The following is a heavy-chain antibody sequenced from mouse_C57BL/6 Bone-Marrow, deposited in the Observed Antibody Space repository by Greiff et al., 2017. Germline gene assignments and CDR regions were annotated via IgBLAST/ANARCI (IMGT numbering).Heavy chain of an antibody. CDR2: IDPEDGET. J-gene: IGHJ2*01. D-gene: IGHD1-1*01. CDR3: TRSLIYYGTNY. V-gene: IGHV14-2*01. Sequence: VQLMESGAELVKPGASVKLSCTASGFNIKDYYIHWVKQRTEQGLEWIGRIDPEDGETKYAPKFQDKATITADKSSNTAYLKLSSLTSEDTAVYYCTRSLIYYGTNYWGQGTTLTVSS. CDR1: GFNIKDYY.